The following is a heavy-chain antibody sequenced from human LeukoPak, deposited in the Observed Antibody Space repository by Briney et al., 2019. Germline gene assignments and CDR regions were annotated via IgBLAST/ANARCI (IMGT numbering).Heavy chain of an antibody. V-gene: IGHV3-7*01. CDR3: ARENGYCSGANCYSYFDS. CDR1: GFTLGHFW. Sequence: PGGSLRLSCAASGFTLGHFWMSWVRQAPGKGLEWVAYIKKTGSETYYMDSVEGRFTITRDNSRDSVFLHMYGLRAEDTAVYFCARENGYCSGANCYSYFDSWGQGTLVTVSS. J-gene: IGHJ4*02. D-gene: IGHD2-15*01. CDR2: IKKTGSET.